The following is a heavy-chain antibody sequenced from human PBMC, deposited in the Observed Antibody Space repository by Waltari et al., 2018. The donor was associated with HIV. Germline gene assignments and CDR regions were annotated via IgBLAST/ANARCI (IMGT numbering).Heavy chain of an antibody. J-gene: IGHJ4*02. V-gene: IGHV3-33*01. D-gene: IGHD2-2*01. CDR2: IWHDANNQ. CDR1: GFTFSSYA. CDR3: ARDSRAFSRGTEELDY. Sequence: QVQLVESGGGVVQPGKSLSLSCAASGFTFSSYAMHWVRPAPGKGLDGGAVIWHDANNQCDADSVQGRFTISRDNSKNTLYLQMNSLRAEDTALYYCARDSRAFSRGTEELDYWGQGTLVTVSS.